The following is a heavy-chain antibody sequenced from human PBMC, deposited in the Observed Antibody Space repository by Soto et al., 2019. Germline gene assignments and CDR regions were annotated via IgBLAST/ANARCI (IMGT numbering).Heavy chain of an antibody. CDR1: GGSINSNTYY. V-gene: IGHV4-39*01. J-gene: IGHJ4*02. CDR3: ARGVVGATAPDY. Sequence: QLQLQESGPGLVKPSETLSLTCTVSGGSINSNTYYWGWIRQPPGKGLEWIGSIYYSGSTYYNPSLRSRVAIPVDTAKIQFPLKLSSVAAADSAVYFCARGVVGATAPDYWGQGTLVTVSS. D-gene: IGHD1-26*01. CDR2: IYYSGST.